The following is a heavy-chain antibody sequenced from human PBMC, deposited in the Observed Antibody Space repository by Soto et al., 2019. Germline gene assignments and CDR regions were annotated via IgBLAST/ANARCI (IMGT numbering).Heavy chain of an antibody. CDR3: ASERVAEMATGGYFDN. Sequence: QVHLVQSGAEVKKPGSSVKVSCKTSGGTFSDLAFSWVRQAPRQGLEWVGGIIPLFGTPNYAREFQGRVWISADESSNTVYMALRSLRSEDTAVYYCASERVAEMATGGYFDNWGQGTLVTVSS. CDR2: IIPLFGTP. CDR1: GGTFSDLA. J-gene: IGHJ4*02. D-gene: IGHD5-12*01. V-gene: IGHV1-69*01.